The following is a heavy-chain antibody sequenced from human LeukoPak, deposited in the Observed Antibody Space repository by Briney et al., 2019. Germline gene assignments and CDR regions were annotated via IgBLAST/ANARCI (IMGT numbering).Heavy chain of an antibody. Sequence: GESLKISCKGSGYSFTSYWIGWVRQMPGKGLEWMGIIYPGDSDTRYSPSFQGQVTISADKSISTAYLQWSSLKASDTAMYYCARAHCGGDCYSLGSMNDYWGQGTLVTVSS. CDR1: GYSFTSYW. V-gene: IGHV5-51*01. J-gene: IGHJ4*02. CDR3: ARAHCGGDCYSLGSMNDY. CDR2: IYPGDSDT. D-gene: IGHD2-21*02.